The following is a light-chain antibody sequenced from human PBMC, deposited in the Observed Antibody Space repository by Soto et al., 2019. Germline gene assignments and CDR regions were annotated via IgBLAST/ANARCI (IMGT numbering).Light chain of an antibody. Sequence: EIVMTQSPATLSVSPGERATLSCRASQSVSSNLAWYQQKPGQAPRLLSYGASTRATGIPARFSGSGSGTEVTLTISSLQSEDFAVYYGQQYKNWPPWTFGQGTKVEIK. CDR2: GAS. CDR3: QQYKNWPPWT. V-gene: IGKV3-15*01. CDR1: QSVSSN. J-gene: IGKJ1*01.